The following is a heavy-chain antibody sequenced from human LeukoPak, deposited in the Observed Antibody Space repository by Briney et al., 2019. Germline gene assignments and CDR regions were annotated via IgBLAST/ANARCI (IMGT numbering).Heavy chain of an antibody. Sequence: ASVKVSCKASGYTFTSYGISWVRQASGQGLEWMGWISAYNGNTNYAQKLQGRVTMTTDTSTSTAYMELRSLRSDDTAVYYCARVPLYCSSTSCYERPNDYWGQGTLVTVSS. CDR2: ISAYNGNT. D-gene: IGHD2-2*01. V-gene: IGHV1-18*01. CDR1: GYTFTSYG. J-gene: IGHJ4*02. CDR3: ARVPLYCSSTSCYERPNDY.